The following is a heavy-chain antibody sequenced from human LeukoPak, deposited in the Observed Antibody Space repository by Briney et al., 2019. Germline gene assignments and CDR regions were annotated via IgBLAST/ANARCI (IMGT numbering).Heavy chain of an antibody. CDR2: INHSGST. D-gene: IGHD2-15*01. CDR3: ARGLQSSGGGCSNWFDP. Sequence: PSETLSLTCAVYGGSFSGYYWSWIRQPPGKGLEWIGEINHSGSTNYNPSLKSRVTISVDTSKNQFSLKLSSVTAADTAVYYCARGLQSSGGGCSNWFDPWGQGTLVTVSS. CDR1: GGSFSGYY. J-gene: IGHJ5*02. V-gene: IGHV4-34*01.